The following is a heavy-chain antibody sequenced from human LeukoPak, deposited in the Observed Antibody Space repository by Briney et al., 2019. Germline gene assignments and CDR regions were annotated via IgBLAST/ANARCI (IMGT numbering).Heavy chain of an antibody. CDR1: GFSFRTYW. V-gene: IGHV3-7*01. J-gene: IGHJ4*02. CDR3: ARDKITGATFFDY. Sequence: PGGSLRLSCAASGFSFRTYWMAWVRQAPGKGLEWVANMRQDGGEIYYVDSVKGRFTISRDNARNSLYLQMNSLRAEDTAVYYCARDKITGATFFDYWGQGSLVTV. CDR2: MRQDGGEI. D-gene: IGHD1-26*01.